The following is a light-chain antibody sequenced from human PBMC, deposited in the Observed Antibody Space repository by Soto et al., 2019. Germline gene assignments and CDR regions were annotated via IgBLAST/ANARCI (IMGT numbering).Light chain of an antibody. J-gene: IGKJ1*01. Sequence: DIQMTQSPSSLSASVGDSVTISCQASQDINNFLNWYQQKPGKPPQLLIYDASTLEKGVPSRFSGAGSGADFSFTISNLQPEDSETYYCQQYEDLPLTLGQGTKVDIK. CDR3: QQYEDLPLT. V-gene: IGKV1-33*01. CDR2: DAS. CDR1: QDINNF.